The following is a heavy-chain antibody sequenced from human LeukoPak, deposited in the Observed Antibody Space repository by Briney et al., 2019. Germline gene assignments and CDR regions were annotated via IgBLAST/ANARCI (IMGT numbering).Heavy chain of an antibody. V-gene: IGHV1-18*01. J-gene: IGHJ4*02. CDR1: GYTFTSYG. D-gene: IGHD2-8*01. CDR2: ISAYNGNT. CDR3: ARAPYCTNGVCYFDY. Sequence: ASVKVSCKASGYTFTSYGISCVRQAPGQGLEWMGWISAYNGNTNYAQKLQGRVTMTTDTSTSTAYMELRSLRSDDTAVYYCARAPYCTNGVCYFDYWGQGTLVTVSS.